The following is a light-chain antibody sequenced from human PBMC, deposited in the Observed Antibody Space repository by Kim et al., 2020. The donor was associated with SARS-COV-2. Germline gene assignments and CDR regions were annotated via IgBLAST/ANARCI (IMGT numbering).Light chain of an antibody. V-gene: IGLV3-1*01. J-gene: IGLJ1*01. Sequence: GSPGQTASITCSGDKLGDKYACWYQQKPGQSPVLVIYQDSKRPSGIPERFSGSNSGNTATLTISGTQAMDEADYYCQAWDSSTVVFGTGTKVTVL. CDR2: QDS. CDR3: QAWDSSTVV. CDR1: KLGDKY.